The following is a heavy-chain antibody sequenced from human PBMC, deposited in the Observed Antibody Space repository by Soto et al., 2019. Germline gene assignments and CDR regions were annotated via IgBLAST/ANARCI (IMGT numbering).Heavy chain of an antibody. Sequence: GGSLRLSCVASGFTFSNYWMNWVRQAPGKGLEWVANIQENGSQKRYVDSVKGRFTISRDNAKDSLYLQMDSLRSEDTAVYYCAREEVVNYDILTGPNLYWGQGTLVTVSS. CDR3: AREEVVNYDILTGPNLY. CDR1: GFTFSNYW. V-gene: IGHV3-7*03. D-gene: IGHD3-9*01. J-gene: IGHJ4*02. CDR2: IQENGSQK.